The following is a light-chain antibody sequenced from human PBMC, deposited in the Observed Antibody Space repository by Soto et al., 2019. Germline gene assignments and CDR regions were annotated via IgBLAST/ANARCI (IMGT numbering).Light chain of an antibody. CDR1: SGHSSYI. V-gene: IGLV4-60*02. Sequence: QLVLTQSSSASASLGSSVKLTCTLSSGHSSYIIAWHQQQPGKAPRYLMKLEGSGSYNKGSGVPDRFSGSSSGADRYLTISILQFEDEADYYCETWDSNTHVFGGGTQLTVL. CDR3: ETWDSNTHV. J-gene: IGLJ3*02. CDR2: LEGSGSY.